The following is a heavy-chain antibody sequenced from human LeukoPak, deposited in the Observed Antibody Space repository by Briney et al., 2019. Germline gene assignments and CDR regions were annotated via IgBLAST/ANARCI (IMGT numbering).Heavy chain of an antibody. CDR1: GFTLRSYS. D-gene: IGHD3-3*01. Sequence: GGALTLSRVASGFTLRSYSMNWVRQAPARGRAGVAYIHRSRSTIHYADSVKGRFTISRDNAKNSLYLQMNSLRAEDTAVYYCAREGGLRFLGYWGQGTLVTVSS. V-gene: IGHV3-48*01. J-gene: IGHJ4*02. CDR3: AREGGLRFLGY. CDR2: IHRSRSTI.